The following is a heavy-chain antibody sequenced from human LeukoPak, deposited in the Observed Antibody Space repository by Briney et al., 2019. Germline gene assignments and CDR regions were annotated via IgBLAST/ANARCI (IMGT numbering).Heavy chain of an antibody. D-gene: IGHD5-12*01. V-gene: IGHV3-53*01. CDR2: IYSGGST. CDR3: AREASSGGYGAPFDY. J-gene: IGHJ4*02. Sequence: GGSLRLSCPASGFTVSSNYMSWVRQAPGKGLEWVSVIYSGGSTYYADSVKGRFTISRDNSKNTLYLQMNSLRAEDTAVYYCAREASSGGYGAPFDYWGQGTLVTVSS. CDR1: GFTVSSNY.